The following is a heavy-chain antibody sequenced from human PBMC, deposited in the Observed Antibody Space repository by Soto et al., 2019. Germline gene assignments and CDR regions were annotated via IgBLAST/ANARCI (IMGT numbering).Heavy chain of an antibody. CDR2: ISGSGDNT. Sequence: GGSLRLSCAASGFTFITYAMSWVLLAPGKGLEWVSAISGSGDNTYYADSVKGRFTISRDNSKNTLYLQMNSLRAEDTAVYYCARASLRYCSGGSCSGHNWFDPWGQGTLVTVSS. V-gene: IGHV3-23*01. J-gene: IGHJ5*02. CDR1: GFTFITYA. CDR3: ARASLRYCSGGSCSGHNWFDP. D-gene: IGHD2-15*01.